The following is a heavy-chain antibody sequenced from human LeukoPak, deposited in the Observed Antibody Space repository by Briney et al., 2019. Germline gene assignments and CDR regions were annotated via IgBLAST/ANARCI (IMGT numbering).Heavy chain of an antibody. Sequence: SGGSLRLSCAASGFTFSSYAMHWVRQAPGKGLEYVSVISSNGGSTYYANSVKGGFTISRDNSKNTLYLQMGSLRAEDMAVYYCARGGPFQWELLVYWGQGTLVTVSS. CDR2: ISSNGGST. D-gene: IGHD1-26*01. CDR3: ARGGPFQWELLVY. J-gene: IGHJ4*02. CDR1: GFTFSSYA. V-gene: IGHV3-64*01.